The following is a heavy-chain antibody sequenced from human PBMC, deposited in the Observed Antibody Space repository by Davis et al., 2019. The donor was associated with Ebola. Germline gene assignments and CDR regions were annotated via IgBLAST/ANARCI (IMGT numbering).Heavy chain of an antibody. J-gene: IGHJ3*02. CDR1: GYSFTSYD. D-gene: IGHD3/OR15-3a*01. Sequence: AASVKVSCKASGYSFTSYDINWVRQATGQGLEWMGWMNHKSGNTGYAQKFQARVSMTRNTSISTAYMELNSLRSEDTAVYYCARGSRTLDIWGQGTVVTVSS. CDR2: MNHKSGNT. V-gene: IGHV1-8*01. CDR3: ARGSRTLDI.